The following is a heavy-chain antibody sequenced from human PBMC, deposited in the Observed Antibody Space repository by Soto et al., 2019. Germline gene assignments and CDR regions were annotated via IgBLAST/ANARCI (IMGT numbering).Heavy chain of an antibody. V-gene: IGHV3-30*03. CDR1: GFTFTYYG. D-gene: IGHD3-22*01. CDR3: ARVPSDSSGYYCDHFDY. CDR2: ISNDGSYE. J-gene: IGHJ4*02. Sequence: QVQLVESGGSVVQPGRSLRISCAASGFTFTYYGMHWVRQAPGKGLEWVAVISNDGSYEYYANSVKGRFTISRDNSKKTLYLQMNSLRPEDPALYYCARVPSDSSGYYCDHFDYWGQGTLVTVSS.